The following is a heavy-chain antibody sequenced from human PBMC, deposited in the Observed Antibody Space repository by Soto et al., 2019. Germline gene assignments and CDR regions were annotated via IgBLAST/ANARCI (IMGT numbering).Heavy chain of an antibody. CDR1: GGTFSSYA. D-gene: IGHD4-17*01. CDR3: PGEARYGDLWFDP. Sequence: QVQLVQSGAEVKKPGSSVKVSCKASGGTFSSYAISWVRQAPGQGLEWMGGIIPIFGTANYAQKFQGRVTIPGDKSTNTAKRELSSVRSEDTAVYYCPGEARYGDLWFDPGGQDPLVTASP. CDR2: IIPIFGTA. J-gene: IGHJ5*02. V-gene: IGHV1-69*06.